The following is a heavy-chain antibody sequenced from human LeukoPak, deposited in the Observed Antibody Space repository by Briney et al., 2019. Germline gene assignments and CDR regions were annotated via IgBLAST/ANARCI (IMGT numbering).Heavy chain of an antibody. CDR2: INPSRGGT. V-gene: IGHV1-2*02. CDR3: ARALVPDS. Sequence: GASVKVSCKAFGYSFNAYYMHWVRQAPGQGPEWMGWINPSRGGTNYAQKFQGRVTLTRDTSITTSYMELSRLTSDDTAMYYCARALVPDSWGQGTLVTVSS. J-gene: IGHJ4*02. CDR1: GYSFNAYY. D-gene: IGHD2-8*02.